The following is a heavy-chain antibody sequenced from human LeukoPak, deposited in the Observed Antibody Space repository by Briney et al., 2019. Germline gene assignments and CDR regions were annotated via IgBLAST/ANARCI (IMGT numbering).Heavy chain of an antibody. V-gene: IGHV3-74*01. CDR3: VGGYGGDY. CDR1: GFTFSTYW. D-gene: IGHD5-12*01. CDR2: INSGGSRT. Sequence: GGSLRLSCAASGFTFSTYWVHWVRQAPGKGLVWVSSINSGGSRTTYADSVKGRFTISRDNAENTLYLQMNSLRVEDTAVHYCVGGYGGDYWGQGTLVTVTS. J-gene: IGHJ4*02.